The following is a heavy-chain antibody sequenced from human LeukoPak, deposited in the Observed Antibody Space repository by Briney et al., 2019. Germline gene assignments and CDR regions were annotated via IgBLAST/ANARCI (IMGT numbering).Heavy chain of an antibody. CDR2: ISAYNGKT. CDR3: ARSWGFGDPNWFDP. CDR1: GGTFSSYA. D-gene: IGHD3-10*01. V-gene: IGHV1-18*01. J-gene: IGHJ5*02. Sequence: ASVKVSCKASGGTFSSYAISWVRQAPGQGREWMGWISAYNGKTKYAQRFQGRVTMTTDTSTTTAYMELRSLRSDDTALYYCARSWGFGDPNWFDPWGQGTLVTVSS.